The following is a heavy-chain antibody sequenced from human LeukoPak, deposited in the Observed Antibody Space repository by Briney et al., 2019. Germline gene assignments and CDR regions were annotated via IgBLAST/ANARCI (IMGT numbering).Heavy chain of an antibody. V-gene: IGHV3-48*02. CDR3: ARDLVRSGPYCSSTSCYGLGGDY. J-gene: IGHJ4*02. CDR1: GFTFSTYS. CDR2: ISSSSTTI. D-gene: IGHD2-2*01. Sequence: SGGSLRLSCAASGFTFSTYSMNWVRQAPGKGLEWVSYISSSSTTIYYADSVRGRFTVSRDNAKSSLYLQMNSLRDGDTAVYYCARDLVRSGPYCSSTSCYGLGGDYWGQGTLVTVSS.